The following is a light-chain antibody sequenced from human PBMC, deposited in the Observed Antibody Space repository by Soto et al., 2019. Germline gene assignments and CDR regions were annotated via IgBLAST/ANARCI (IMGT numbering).Light chain of an antibody. CDR2: QDS. CDR1: KLGDKY. J-gene: IGLJ2*01. Sequence: YELTQPPSVSVSPGQTASVTCSGDKLGDKYAYWYQQKPGQSPVLVIYQDSKRPSGIPERFSGSNSGNTATLTISGTQAMDEADYYCQAWDSSTAVVFGGGTKLTVL. V-gene: IGLV3-1*01. CDR3: QAWDSSTAVV.